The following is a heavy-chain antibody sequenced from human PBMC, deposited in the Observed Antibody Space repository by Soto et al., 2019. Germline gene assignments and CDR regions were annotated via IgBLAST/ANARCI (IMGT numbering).Heavy chain of an antibody. CDR2: INRDGTTT. J-gene: IGHJ3*01. Sequence: GGSLRLSCAASGFTFNTYWMHWVRQAPGKGLVWVSRINRDGTTTPYADSVKGRFTISRDNAKNTLYLQMHSLRAEDTALYFCVRDRGYADAFDVWGGRRMDT. CDR3: VRDRGYADAFDV. V-gene: IGHV3-74*01. CDR1: GFTFNTYW. D-gene: IGHD1-1*01.